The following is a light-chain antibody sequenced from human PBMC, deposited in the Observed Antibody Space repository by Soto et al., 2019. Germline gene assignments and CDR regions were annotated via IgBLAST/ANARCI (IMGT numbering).Light chain of an antibody. J-gene: IGKJ3*01. Sequence: EIVLTQSPGTLSLSPGERATLSCRASQSVSSSYLAWYQQKPGQAPRLLIYGASSRATGIPDRXXGSGSGXXXXXXXXXXEPEDFAVYYCQQYGSSRFTFGPGTKVDIK. CDR3: QQYGSSRFT. CDR2: GAS. CDR1: QSVSSSY. V-gene: IGKV3-20*01.